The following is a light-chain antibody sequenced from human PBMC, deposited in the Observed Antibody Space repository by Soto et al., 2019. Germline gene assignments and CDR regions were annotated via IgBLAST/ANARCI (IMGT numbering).Light chain of an antibody. Sequence: SALTQPPSASGSPGQSVTISCTGTSSDVGGYNFVSWYQQQPGKAPKLLIYEVTQRPSGVPDRFSGSKSGNTASLTVSGLQAEDEADYYCSSYAGSNMGVFGTGTKLTVL. CDR3: SSYAGSNMGV. CDR2: EVT. CDR1: SSDVGGYNF. J-gene: IGLJ1*01. V-gene: IGLV2-8*01.